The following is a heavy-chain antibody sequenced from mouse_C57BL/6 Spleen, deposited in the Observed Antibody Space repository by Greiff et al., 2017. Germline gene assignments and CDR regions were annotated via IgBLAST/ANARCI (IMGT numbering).Heavy chain of an antibody. D-gene: IGHD4-1*01. Sequence: ESGPGLVKPSQSLSLTCSVTGYSITSGYYWNWIRQFPGNKLEWRGYISYDGSNNYNPSLKNRISITRDTSKNQFFLKLNSVTTEDTATYYCARGNWDGFAYWGQGTLVTVSA. V-gene: IGHV3-6*01. CDR2: ISYDGSN. CDR3: ARGNWDGFAY. J-gene: IGHJ3*01. CDR1: GYSITSGYY.